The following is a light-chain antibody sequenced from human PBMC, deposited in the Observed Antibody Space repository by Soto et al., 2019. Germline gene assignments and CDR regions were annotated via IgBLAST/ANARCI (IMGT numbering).Light chain of an antibody. V-gene: IGLV2-14*03. Sequence: QSALTQPASVSGSPGQSITISCTGTSSDVGGYDYVSWYQQHPGKAPKLMIYDVSNRPSGVSNRLSGSKSGNTASLTISGLQAEDEADYYCSSYTGSSPLFGGGTKLTVL. CDR1: SSDVGGYDY. CDR2: DVS. J-gene: IGLJ2*01. CDR3: SSYTGSSPL.